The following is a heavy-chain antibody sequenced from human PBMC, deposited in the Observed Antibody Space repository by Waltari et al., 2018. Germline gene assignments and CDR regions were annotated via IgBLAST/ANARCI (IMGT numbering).Heavy chain of an antibody. CDR3: ASDRGRGLYLDS. D-gene: IGHD2-15*01. CDR2: VHHSGKP. Sequence: QVQLQESGPGLVEPSGTLSLTCAVSGDSVSNHYCWSWVRQPPGKGLEWIGKVHHSGKPNYNPTFESRVTMSRDTANNEISLKMTSATAADTAVYYCASDRGRGLYLDSWGPGTLVTVSP. J-gene: IGHJ4*02. V-gene: IGHV4-4*02. CDR1: GDSVSNHYC.